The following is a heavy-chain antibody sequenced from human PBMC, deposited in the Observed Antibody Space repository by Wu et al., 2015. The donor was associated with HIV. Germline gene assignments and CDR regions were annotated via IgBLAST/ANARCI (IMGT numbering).Heavy chain of an antibody. J-gene: IGHJ3*02. D-gene: IGHD5-24*01. Sequence: QVQLVQSGAEVKKPGSSVKVSCKASEDIFSNYVISWVRQAPGQGFEWLGRIIPIFGTPKYEQSFQGRVTMTADQSTSTVYMELSSLRSEDTAVYYCARGGRSRWLQIEDAFDIWGQGT. V-gene: IGHV1-69*13. CDR1: EDIFSNYV. CDR3: ARGGRSRWLQIEDAFDI. CDR2: IIPIFGTP.